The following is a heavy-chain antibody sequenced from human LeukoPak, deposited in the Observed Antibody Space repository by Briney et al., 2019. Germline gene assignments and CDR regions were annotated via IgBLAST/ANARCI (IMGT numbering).Heavy chain of an antibody. CDR3: ARGRYYGMDV. CDR1: GFTFTNYW. CDR2: INSDGSIT. V-gene: IGHV3-74*03. J-gene: IGHJ6*02. Sequence: PGGSLRLSCAASGFTFTNYWMHWVRQAPGKGLVWVSGINSDGSITTYADSVKGRFTISRDNAENTLYLQMNSLRAEDTAVYYCARGRYYGMDVWGQGTTVTVSS.